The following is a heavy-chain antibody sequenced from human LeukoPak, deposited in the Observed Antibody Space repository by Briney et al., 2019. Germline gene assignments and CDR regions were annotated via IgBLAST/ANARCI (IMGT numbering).Heavy chain of an antibody. CDR1: GYTLTELS. D-gene: IGHD1-7*01. J-gene: IGHJ3*02. V-gene: IGHV1-24*01. Sequence: ASVKVSCKVSGYTLTELSMHWVRQAPGKGLEWMGGFDPEDGETIYAQKFQGRVTMTEDTSTDTAYMELSSLRSEDTAVYYCATDRAGTTFSVDAFDIWGQGTMVTVSS. CDR3: ATDRAGTTFSVDAFDI. CDR2: FDPEDGET.